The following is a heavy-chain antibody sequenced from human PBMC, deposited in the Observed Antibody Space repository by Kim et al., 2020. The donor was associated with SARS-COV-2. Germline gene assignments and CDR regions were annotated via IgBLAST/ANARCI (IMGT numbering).Heavy chain of an antibody. CDR3: ARDLPGNDYTLDY. Sequence: GGSLRLSCAASGFTFTSYAMSWVRQAPGKGLEWVSLIYGGGSRTFYADSVKGRFTISRDNSINTLFLQMNSLRAEDTAVYYCARDLPGNDYTLDYWGQGTLVTVSS. CDR1: GFTFTSYA. J-gene: IGHJ4*02. CDR2: IYGGGSRT. V-gene: IGHV3-23*03. D-gene: IGHD4-4*01.